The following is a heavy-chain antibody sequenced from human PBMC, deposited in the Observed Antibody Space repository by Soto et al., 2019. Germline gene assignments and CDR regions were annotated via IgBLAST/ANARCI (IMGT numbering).Heavy chain of an antibody. J-gene: IGHJ4*02. CDR2: IQDGGSI. Sequence: EVLLEESGGDLVQPGGSLRLSCAASGFSVSNNYMTWVRQVPGKGLEWVSVIQDGGSITYADSVRDRFTISRDSSKNTVFLQMSSLRPEDTVVYFCARGEGSGSNALGQWGQGTLVTVSS. CDR1: GFSVSNNY. D-gene: IGHD3-10*01. CDR3: ARGEGSGSNALGQ. V-gene: IGHV3-66*01.